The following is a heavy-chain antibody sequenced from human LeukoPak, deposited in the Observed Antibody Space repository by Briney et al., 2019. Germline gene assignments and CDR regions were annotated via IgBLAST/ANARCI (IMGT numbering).Heavy chain of an antibody. D-gene: IGHD3-22*01. CDR2: IYYSGST. Sequence: SETLSLTCTVSGYSISSGYYWGWIRQPPGKGLEWIGYIYYSGSTNYNPSLKSRVTISVDTSKNQFSLKLSSVTAADTAVYYCAREVTMIVVAKGAFDIWGQGTMVTVSS. V-gene: IGHV4-38-2*02. CDR1: GYSISSGYY. CDR3: AREVTMIVVAKGAFDI. J-gene: IGHJ3*02.